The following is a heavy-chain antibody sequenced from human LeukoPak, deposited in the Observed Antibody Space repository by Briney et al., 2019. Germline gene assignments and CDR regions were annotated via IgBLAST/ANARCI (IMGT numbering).Heavy chain of an antibody. D-gene: IGHD3-10*01. V-gene: IGHV3-21*01. J-gene: IGHJ4*02. CDR2: ITSSGRYI. CDR1: GFTFTNYN. CDR3: AGNYGPYYFDY. Sequence: GGSLRLSCAASGFTFTNYNMDWVRQAPGKGLEWVSSITSSGRYIDYADSVKGRFTISRDNAKNTLYLQMNSLRAEDTAVYYCAGNYGPYYFDYWGQGTLVTVSS.